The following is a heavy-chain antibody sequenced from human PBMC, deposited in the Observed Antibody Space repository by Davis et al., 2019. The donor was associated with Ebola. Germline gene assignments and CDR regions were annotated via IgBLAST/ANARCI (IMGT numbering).Heavy chain of an antibody. D-gene: IGHD2-8*01. CDR2: ISGSGGST. Sequence: GESLKISCAASGFTFSSYAMSWVRQAPGQGLEWVSAISGSGGSTYYADSVKGRFTISRDNSKNTLYLQMNSLRDEDTAVYYCARDRGMRYLGCFDYWGQGTLVTVSS. CDR3: ARDRGMRYLGCFDY. V-gene: IGHV3-23*01. J-gene: IGHJ4*02. CDR1: GFTFSSYA.